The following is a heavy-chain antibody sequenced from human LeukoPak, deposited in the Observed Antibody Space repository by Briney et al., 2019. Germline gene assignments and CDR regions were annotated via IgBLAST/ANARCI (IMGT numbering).Heavy chain of an antibody. Sequence: SETPSLTCSVSGGSISSYYWTWIRQPPGKGLEWIGYRYYSGSTTYNPSLKSRVTISVDTSKSQFSLKLISVTAADTAIYYCARVKGDFETDWGQGTLVTVSS. CDR3: ARVKGDFETD. J-gene: IGHJ1*01. CDR1: GGSISSYY. V-gene: IGHV4-59*01. CDR2: RYYSGST. D-gene: IGHD3-16*01.